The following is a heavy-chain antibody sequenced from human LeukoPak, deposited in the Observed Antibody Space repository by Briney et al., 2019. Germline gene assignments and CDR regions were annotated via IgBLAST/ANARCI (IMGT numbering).Heavy chain of an antibody. CDR2: IYTSGST. Sequence: NPSETLSRTCTVSGGSISSYYWSWIRQPAGKGLEWIGRIYTSGSTNYNPSLKSRVTMSVDTSKKQFSLKLTSVTAADTAVYYCARHRTIYYDNSGYWVWGQGTLVTVSS. J-gene: IGHJ4*02. D-gene: IGHD3-22*01. V-gene: IGHV4-4*07. CDR3: ARHRTIYYDNSGYWV. CDR1: GGSISSYY.